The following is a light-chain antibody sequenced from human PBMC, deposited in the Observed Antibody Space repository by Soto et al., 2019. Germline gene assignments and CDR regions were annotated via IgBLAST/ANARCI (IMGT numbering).Light chain of an antibody. V-gene: IGKV3-20*01. CDR3: QQYGSSPIT. CDR1: QSVSSF. CDR2: GAS. Sequence: EIVLSQSPATLSVSPGERATLSCRASQSVSSFLAWYQQRPGQAPRLLFYGASIRATGLPDRFSGSGSATAFTLNISRLEHADFALYYCQQYGSSPITFGQGTRLEIK. J-gene: IGKJ5*01.